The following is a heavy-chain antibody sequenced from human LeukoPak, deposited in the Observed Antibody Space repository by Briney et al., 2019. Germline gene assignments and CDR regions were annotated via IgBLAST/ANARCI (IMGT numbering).Heavy chain of an antibody. D-gene: IGHD4-17*01. CDR1: GFTFSSYA. V-gene: IGHV3-23*01. Sequence: GGSLRLSCAASGFTFSSYAMSWVRQAPGKGLEWVSAISGSGGSTYYADSVKGRFTISRDNSKNTLYLQMDSLRAEDTAVYYCAKGTVTQSLHYYYYGMDVWGQGTTVTVSS. CDR2: ISGSGGST. CDR3: AKGTVTQSLHYYYYGMDV. J-gene: IGHJ6*02.